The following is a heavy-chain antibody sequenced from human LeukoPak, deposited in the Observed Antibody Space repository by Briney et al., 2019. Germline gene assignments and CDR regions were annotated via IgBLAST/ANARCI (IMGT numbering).Heavy chain of an antibody. D-gene: IGHD3-3*01. CDR2: IIPIFGTA. CDR3: ARVPRAVYYDFWSGANPPDY. J-gene: IGHJ4*02. CDR1: GGTFSSYA. Sequence: SVKVSCKASGGTFSSYAISWVRQAPGQGLEWMGGIIPIFGTANYTQKFQGRVTITADESTSTAYMELSSLRSEDTAVYYCARVPRAVYYDFWSGANPPDYWGQGTLVTVSS. V-gene: IGHV1-69*01.